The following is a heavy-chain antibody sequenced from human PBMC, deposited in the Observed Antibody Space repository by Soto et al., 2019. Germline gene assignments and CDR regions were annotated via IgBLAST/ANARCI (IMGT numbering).Heavy chain of an antibody. J-gene: IGHJ6*02. CDR1: GATFSSYA. D-gene: IGHD2-2*01. CDR3: ARGLKRVVPAAIPYNGMDV. V-gene: IGHV1-69*05. CDR2: IIPIFGTA. Sequence: ASVKVSCKASGATFSSYAISWVRQAPGQGLEWMGGIIPIFGTANYAQKFQGRVTITTDESTSTAYMELSSLRSEDTAVYYCARGLKRVVPAAIPYNGMDVWGQGTTVTVSS.